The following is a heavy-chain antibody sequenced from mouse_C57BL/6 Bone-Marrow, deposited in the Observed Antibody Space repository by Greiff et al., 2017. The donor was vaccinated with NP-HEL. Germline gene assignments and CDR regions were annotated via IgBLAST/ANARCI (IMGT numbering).Heavy chain of an antibody. CDR3: ARSPVYGRRWYFDV. J-gene: IGHJ1*03. CDR1: GYTFTSYG. Sequence: VKLQQSGAELARPGASVKLSCKASGYTFTSYGISWVKQRTGQGLEWIGEIYPRSGNTYYNEKFKGKATLTADKSSSTAYMELRILTSEDSAVYFWARSPVYGRRWYFDVWGRGTAVTVSS. D-gene: IGHD1-1*01. V-gene: IGHV1-81*01. CDR2: IYPRSGNT.